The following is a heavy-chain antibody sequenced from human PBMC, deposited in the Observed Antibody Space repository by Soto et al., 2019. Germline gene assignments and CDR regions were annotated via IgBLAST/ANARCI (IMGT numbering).Heavy chain of an antibody. CDR3: ARDPEIYSGQFDYGLGV. D-gene: IGHD4-4*01. CDR2: ISDTGRAI. V-gene: IGHV3-48*03. Sequence: PGGSLRLSCAVFGFTFSNYEMNWVRQAPGKGLEWVSYISDTGRAIYYAESVKGRFTISRDNAKNSLYLQMNSLRAEDTAVYYCARDPEIYSGQFDYGLGVWGQGTTVTVSS. J-gene: IGHJ6*02. CDR1: GFTFSNYE.